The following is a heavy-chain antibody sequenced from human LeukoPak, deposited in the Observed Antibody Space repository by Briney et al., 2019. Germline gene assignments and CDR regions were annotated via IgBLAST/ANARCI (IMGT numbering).Heavy chain of an antibody. Sequence: PGGSLRLSCAASGFTFSSYAMHWVRQAPGKGLEWVAVISYDGSNKYYADSVKGRFTISRDNSKNTLYLQMNSLRAEDTAVYYCARGPPIDYWGQGTLVTVSS. CDR1: GFTFSSYA. CDR2: ISYDGSNK. V-gene: IGHV3-30-3*01. J-gene: IGHJ4*02. CDR3: ARGPPIDY.